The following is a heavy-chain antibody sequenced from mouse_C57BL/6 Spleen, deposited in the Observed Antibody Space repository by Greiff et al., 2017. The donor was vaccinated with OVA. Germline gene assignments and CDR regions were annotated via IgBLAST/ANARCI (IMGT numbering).Heavy chain of an antibody. CDR1: GYTFTSYT. J-gene: IGHJ2*01. CDR2: LNPSSGYT. Sequence: VKLMESGAELARPGASVKMSCKASGYTFTSYTMHWVKQRPGQGLEWIGYLNPSSGYTKYNQKFKDKATLTADKSSSTAYMQLSSLTSEDSAVYYCARRAGTMDYWGQGTTLTVSS. D-gene: IGHD4-1*01. V-gene: IGHV1-4*01. CDR3: ARRAGTMDY.